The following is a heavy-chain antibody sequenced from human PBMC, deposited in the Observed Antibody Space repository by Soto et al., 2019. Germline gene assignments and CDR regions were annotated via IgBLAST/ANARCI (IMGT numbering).Heavy chain of an antibody. J-gene: IGHJ3*02. D-gene: IGHD6-19*01. V-gene: IGHV4-59*01. CDR3: ARSIPSGIYSSGWYAPFDI. CDR1: GGPISGYY. CDR2: IYYTGST. Sequence: SETLSLTCTGSGGPISGYYWSWIRQPPGKGLEWIGYIYYTGSTNYTPSLKSRVTISVDTTKYLFSLKLSSVTAADTAIYYCARSIPSGIYSSGWYAPFDIWGQGTMVTVSS.